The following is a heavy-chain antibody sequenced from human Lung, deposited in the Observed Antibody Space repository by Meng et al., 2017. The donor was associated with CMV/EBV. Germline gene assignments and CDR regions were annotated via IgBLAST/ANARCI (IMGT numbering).Heavy chain of an antibody. J-gene: IGHJ3*02. V-gene: IGHV1-2*02. CDR3: ASKMYYDFWSAYRGTEGVDLFNI. CDR2: ISPNNGAT. D-gene: IGHD3-3*01. Sequence: ASVKVSCKASGYTLTDYRMHWVRQAPGQGLEWMGWISPNNGATNYAQKFQGRVTMTRDTSINTAYMELNRLTYDDTAVYYCASKMYYDFWSAYRGTEGVDLFNIXGQGXLVTVSS. CDR1: GYTLTDYR.